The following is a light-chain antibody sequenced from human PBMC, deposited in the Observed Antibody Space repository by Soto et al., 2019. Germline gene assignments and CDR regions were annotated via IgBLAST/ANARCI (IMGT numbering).Light chain of an antibody. CDR3: QKYHKCPPLT. CDR2: GAS. V-gene: IGKV3-15*01. Sequence: EIVMTQSPATLSVSPGERATLSCRASQSVNSDLAWYQQKPGRPPRLLIYGASTRATGIPARFSGSGSGTAFTLTISSLQSDDLAIYYCQKYHKCPPLTFCGGTKV. J-gene: IGKJ4*01. CDR1: QSVNSD.